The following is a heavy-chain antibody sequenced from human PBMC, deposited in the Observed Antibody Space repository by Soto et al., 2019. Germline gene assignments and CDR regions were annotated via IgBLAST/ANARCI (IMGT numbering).Heavy chain of an antibody. Sequence: SETLSLTCAVYGGSFSGYYWSWIRQPPGKGLEWIGEINHSGSTNYNPSLKSRVTISVDTSKNQFSLKLSSVTAADTAVYYCARGGNRLHNDYWGQGTLVTVSS. V-gene: IGHV4-34*01. CDR1: GGSFSGYY. CDR3: ARGGNRLHNDY. CDR2: INHSGST. J-gene: IGHJ4*02. D-gene: IGHD4-4*01.